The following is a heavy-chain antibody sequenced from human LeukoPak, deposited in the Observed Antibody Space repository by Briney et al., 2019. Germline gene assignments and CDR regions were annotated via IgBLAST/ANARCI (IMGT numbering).Heavy chain of an antibody. V-gene: IGHV3-11*04. J-gene: IGHJ5*02. CDR1: GFTFSDYY. D-gene: IGHD3-22*01. CDR2: ISSSGSTI. CDR3: ARDLYYYDSSGYYFDWFDP. Sequence: GGSLRLSCAASGFTFSDYYMSWIRQAPGKGLEWVSYISSSGSTIYYADSVKGRFTISRDNSKNTLYLQMNSLRAEDTAVYYCARDLYYYDSSGYYFDWFDPWGQGTLVTVSS.